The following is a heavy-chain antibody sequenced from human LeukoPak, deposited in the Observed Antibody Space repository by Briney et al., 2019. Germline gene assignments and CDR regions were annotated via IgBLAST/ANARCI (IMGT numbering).Heavy chain of an antibody. D-gene: IGHD5-18*01. CDR3: ARDSDHTSMLFKGFDY. CDR1: GYSISSGYY. CDR2: IHQSGST. V-gene: IGHV4-38-2*02. Sequence: SDTLSLTCTVSGYSISSGYYWGWIRQPPGKGLEWIGNIHQSGSTYYNPSVKSRVSISMDTSKNQFSLKLNSVTAADTAVYYCARDSDHTSMLFKGFDYWGQGTLVTVSS. J-gene: IGHJ4*02.